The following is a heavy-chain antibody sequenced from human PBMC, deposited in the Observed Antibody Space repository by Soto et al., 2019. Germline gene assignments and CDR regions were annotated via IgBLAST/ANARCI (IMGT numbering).Heavy chain of an antibody. D-gene: IGHD3-10*01. CDR2: IYHSGST. Sequence: SETLSLTCAVSSGSISSSNWWSWVRQPPGKGLEWIGEIYHSGSTNYNPSLKSRVTISVDKSKNQFSLKLSSVTAADTAVYYCARVWGDFLEQKYYNYMDVWGKGTTVTVAS. CDR3: ARVWGDFLEQKYYNYMDV. CDR1: SGSISSSNW. J-gene: IGHJ6*03. V-gene: IGHV4-4*02.